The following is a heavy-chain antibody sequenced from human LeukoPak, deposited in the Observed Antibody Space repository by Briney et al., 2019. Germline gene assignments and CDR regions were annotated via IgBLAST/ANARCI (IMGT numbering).Heavy chain of an antibody. CDR1: GYTFTGYF. Sequence: ASVKVSCKASGYTFTGYFMHWVRQAPGQGLEWMGWINPNSGATNYAQNFQGRVTMTRDTSISTAYMELRSDDTAVYYCARGHYDTSGYYHHDYWGQGTLVTVSS. J-gene: IGHJ4*02. CDR2: INPNSGAT. D-gene: IGHD3-22*01. CDR3: ARGHYDTSGYYHHDY. V-gene: IGHV1-2*02.